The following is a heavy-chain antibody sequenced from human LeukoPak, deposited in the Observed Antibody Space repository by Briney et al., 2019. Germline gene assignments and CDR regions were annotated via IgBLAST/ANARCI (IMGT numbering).Heavy chain of an antibody. D-gene: IGHD3-3*01. Sequence: PGGSLRLSCAASGFTFSSYAMSWVRQAPGKGLEWVSAISGSGGSTYYADSVKGRFTISRDNSKNTLYLQMNSLRAEDTAVYYCAKSHSPSRYYDFWSGYYNNLDYWGQGTLVTVSS. CDR1: GFTFSSYA. V-gene: IGHV3-23*01. CDR3: AKSHSPSRYYDFWSGYYNNLDY. CDR2: ISGSGGST. J-gene: IGHJ4*02.